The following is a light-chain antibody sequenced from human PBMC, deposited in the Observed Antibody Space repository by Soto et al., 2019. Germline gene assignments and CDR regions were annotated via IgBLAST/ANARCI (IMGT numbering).Light chain of an antibody. CDR2: AAS. V-gene: IGKV1-39*01. J-gene: IGKJ2*01. CDR1: QSISSY. CDR3: QQSYSTLVA. Sequence: DVQMTQSPSSLSASVGGRVTITCRASQSISSYLNWYQHKPGEAPKLLIYAASSLQSGVPSRFSGSGSGTDFTLTISSLQPEDFATYYCQQSYSTLVAFGHGTKREIK.